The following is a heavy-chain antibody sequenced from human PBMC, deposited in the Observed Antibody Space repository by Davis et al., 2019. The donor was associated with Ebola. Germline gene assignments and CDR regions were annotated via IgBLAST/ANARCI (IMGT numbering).Heavy chain of an antibody. CDR3: AKDSGWKMSP. Sequence: PAGSLRLSCAATGFTFREYYMRWIRQAPGKGLEWISYISNSGDTTHYADSVKGRFTISRDNAKNSVYLQMNNLRGEDTAVYYCAKDSGWKMSPWGQGTLVTVSS. CDR2: ISNSGDTT. J-gene: IGHJ5*02. D-gene: IGHD6-19*01. CDR1: GFTFREYY. V-gene: IGHV3-11*04.